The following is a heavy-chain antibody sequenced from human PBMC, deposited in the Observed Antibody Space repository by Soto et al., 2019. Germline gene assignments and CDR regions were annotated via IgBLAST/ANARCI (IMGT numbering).Heavy chain of an antibody. D-gene: IGHD7-27*01. V-gene: IGHV1-18*01. J-gene: IGHJ3*02. Sequence: ASVKVSCKASGYTFTSYGISWVRQAPGQGLEWMGWISAYNGNTKYSQNFQGRVTITRDTSASTAYMELSSLTSEDTAVYFCARDLRNWGDAFDIWGQGTMVTVSS. CDR3: ARDLRNWGDAFDI. CDR1: GYTFTSYG. CDR2: ISAYNGNT.